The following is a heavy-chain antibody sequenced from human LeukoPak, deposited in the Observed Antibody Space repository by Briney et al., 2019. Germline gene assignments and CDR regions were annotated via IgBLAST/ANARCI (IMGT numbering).Heavy chain of an antibody. CDR3: ARLDILTGYYPDY. Sequence: PSETLSLTCAVYGGSFSGYYWSWIRQPPGKGLEWIGEINHSGSTNYNPSLKSRVTISVDTSKNQFSLKLSSVTAADTAVYYCARLDILTGYYPDYWGQGTLVTVSS. J-gene: IGHJ4*02. CDR2: INHSGST. V-gene: IGHV4-34*01. CDR1: GGSFSGYY. D-gene: IGHD3-9*01.